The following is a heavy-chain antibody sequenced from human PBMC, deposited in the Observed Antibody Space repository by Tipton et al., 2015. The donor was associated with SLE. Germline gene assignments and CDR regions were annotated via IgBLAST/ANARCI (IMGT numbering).Heavy chain of an antibody. V-gene: IGHV3-43*01. Sequence: QLVQSGGVVVQPGGSLRLSCAASGFTFDDYTMHWVRQAPGKGLEWVSAISGSGGSTYYADSVKGRFTISRDNAKNSLYLQMNSLRAEDTAVYYCARDSSQTDYWGQGTLVTVSS. CDR3: ARDSSQTDY. D-gene: IGHD6-13*01. CDR1: GFTFDDYT. J-gene: IGHJ4*02. CDR2: ISGSGGST.